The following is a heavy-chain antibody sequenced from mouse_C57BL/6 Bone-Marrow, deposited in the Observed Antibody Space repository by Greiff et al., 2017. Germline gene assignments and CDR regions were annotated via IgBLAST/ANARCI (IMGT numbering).Heavy chain of an antibody. CDR3: ARDVAIAYYITSYAVDY. D-gene: IGHD2-12*01. J-gene: IGHJ4*01. CDR2: ISDGGSYT. CDR1: GFTFSSYA. Sequence: EVQLVESGGGLVKPGGSLKLSCAASGFTFSSYAMSWVRQTPDKRLEWVATISDGGSYTYSPNNVKGRFTISRDNAKNNLYLQMSHLKSEDTAMYDCARDVAIAYYITSYAVDYWGQGTSVTVSS. V-gene: IGHV5-4*01.